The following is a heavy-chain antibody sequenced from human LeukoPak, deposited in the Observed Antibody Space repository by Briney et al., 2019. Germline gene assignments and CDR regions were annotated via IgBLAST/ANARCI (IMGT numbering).Heavy chain of an antibody. CDR3: ARDQLLWFGESYYYYGMDV. Sequence: SQTLSLTCAISGDSVSSNSAAWNWIRQSPSRGLEWLGRTYYRSKWYNDYAVSVKSRITINPDTSKNQFSLKLSSVTAADTAVYYCARDQLLWFGESYYYYGMDVWGQGTTVTVSS. J-gene: IGHJ6*02. CDR1: GDSVSSNSAA. CDR2: TYYRSKWYN. D-gene: IGHD3-10*01. V-gene: IGHV6-1*01.